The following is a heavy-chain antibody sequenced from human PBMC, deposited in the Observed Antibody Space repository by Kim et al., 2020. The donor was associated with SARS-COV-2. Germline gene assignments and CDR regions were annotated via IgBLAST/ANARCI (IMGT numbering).Heavy chain of an antibody. CDR2: IWYDGSNK. CDR1: GFTFSSYG. J-gene: IGHJ4*02. D-gene: IGHD2-21*02. V-gene: IGHV3-33*01. Sequence: GGSLRLSCAASGFTFSSYGMHWVRQAPGKGLEWVAVIWYDGSNKYYADSVKGRFTISRDNSKNTLYLQMNSLRAEDTAVYYCARGGDYGLYYFDYWGQGTLVTVSS. CDR3: ARGGDYGLYYFDY.